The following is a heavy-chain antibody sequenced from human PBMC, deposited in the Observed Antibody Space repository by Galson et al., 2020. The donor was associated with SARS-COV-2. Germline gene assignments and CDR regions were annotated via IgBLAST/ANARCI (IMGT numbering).Heavy chain of an antibody. CDR3: AREGGYYYDSSGLLDY. J-gene: IGHJ4*02. CDR1: GYTFTSYG. D-gene: IGHD3-22*01. V-gene: IGHV1-18*04. Sequence: HGESLKISCKASGYTFTSYGINWVRHAPGQGLDWMGWISAYNGNTNYAQKLQGRVTMTTDTSTSTAYMELRSLRSDDTAVYYCAREGGYYYDSSGLLDYWGQGTLVTVSS. CDR2: ISAYNGNT.